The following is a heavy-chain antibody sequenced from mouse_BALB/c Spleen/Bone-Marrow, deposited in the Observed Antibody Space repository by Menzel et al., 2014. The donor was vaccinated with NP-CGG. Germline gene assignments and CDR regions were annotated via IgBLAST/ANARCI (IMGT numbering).Heavy chain of an antibody. Sequence: VNLVESGPELVKPGASVRISCKASGYTFTSYYIHWVKQRPGQGLEWIGWIYPGNVNTKYNEKFKGKATLTADKSSSTAYMQLSSLTSEDSAVYFCARRYGYGDWYFDVWGAGTTVTVSS. J-gene: IGHJ1*01. CDR2: IYPGNVNT. CDR3: ARRYGYGDWYFDV. CDR1: GYTFTSYY. D-gene: IGHD2-2*01. V-gene: IGHV1S56*01.